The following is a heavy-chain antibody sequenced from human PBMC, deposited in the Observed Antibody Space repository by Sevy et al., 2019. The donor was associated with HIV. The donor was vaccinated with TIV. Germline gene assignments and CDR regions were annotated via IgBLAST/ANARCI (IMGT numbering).Heavy chain of an antibody. D-gene: IGHD1-26*01. CDR3: AGELGGSYYALDAFDI. J-gene: IGHJ3*02. CDR2: ISSSSSTI. Sequence: GGSLRLSCAASGFTFSSYSMNWVRQAPGKGLEWVSYISSSSSTIYYADSVKGRFTISRDNAKNSLYLQMNSLRDEDTAVYYSAGELGGSYYALDAFDIWGQGTMVTVSS. V-gene: IGHV3-48*02. CDR1: GFTFSSYS.